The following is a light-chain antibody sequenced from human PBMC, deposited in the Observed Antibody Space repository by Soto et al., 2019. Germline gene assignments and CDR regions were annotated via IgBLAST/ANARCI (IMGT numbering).Light chain of an antibody. Sequence: DIQMTQSPSTLSASVGDRVTITCRASQSIRTWLAWYQQKPGKAPKLLIYDASGLESGVPSRFSGSGSGTEFTLTISSLQPDDFATYYCQEYDSYSPYTFGQGTKLEIK. CDR3: QEYDSYSPYT. V-gene: IGKV1-5*01. CDR2: DAS. CDR1: QSIRTW. J-gene: IGKJ2*01.